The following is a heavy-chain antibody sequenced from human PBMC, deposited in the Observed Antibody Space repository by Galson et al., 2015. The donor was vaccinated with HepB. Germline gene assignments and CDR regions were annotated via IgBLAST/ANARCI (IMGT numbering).Heavy chain of an antibody. CDR3: ARGPRQYSSSPAFDY. CDR1: GFTFSSYG. Sequence: SLRLSCAASGFTFSSYGMHWVRQAPGKGLEWVSVISYDGSNKYYADSVKGRFTISRDNTKNSLYLQMSSLRDDDTAVYYCARGPRQYSSSPAFDYWGQGTLVTVSS. CDR2: ISYDGSNK. J-gene: IGHJ4*02. D-gene: IGHD6-6*01. V-gene: IGHV3-30*03.